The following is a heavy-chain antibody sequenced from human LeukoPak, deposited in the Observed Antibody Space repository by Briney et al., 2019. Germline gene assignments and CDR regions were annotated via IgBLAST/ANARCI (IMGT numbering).Heavy chain of an antibody. D-gene: IGHD6-13*01. Sequence: SETLSLTCTVSGGSISSGSYYWSWIRQPAGKGLEWIGRIYTSGSTNYNPSLKSRVTISVGTSKNQFSLKLSSVTAADTAVYYCAKGHSSSPDDYWGQGTLVTVSS. V-gene: IGHV4-61*02. J-gene: IGHJ4*02. CDR1: GGSISSGSYY. CDR3: AKGHSSSPDDY. CDR2: IYTSGST.